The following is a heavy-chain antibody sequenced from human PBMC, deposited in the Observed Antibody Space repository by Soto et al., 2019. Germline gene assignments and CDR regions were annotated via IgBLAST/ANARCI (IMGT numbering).Heavy chain of an antibody. CDR2: ISGRDDST. Sequence: GVLRLSCVASGFSFSTYAMSWARQAPGKGLEWVAVISGRDDSTYYGDSVKGRFTISRDNSKNTLYLQMNSLRAEDTALYYCARDMERDAWYEDYWGQGILVTVS. V-gene: IGHV3-23*02. CDR3: ARDMERDAWYEDY. CDR1: GFSFSTYA. D-gene: IGHD6-13*01. J-gene: IGHJ4*02.